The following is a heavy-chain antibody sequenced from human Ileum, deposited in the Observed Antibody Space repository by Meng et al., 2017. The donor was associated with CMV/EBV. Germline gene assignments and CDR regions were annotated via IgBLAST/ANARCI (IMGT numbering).Heavy chain of an antibody. V-gene: IGHV4-59*01. Sequence: QVQLQESGPGLVKPSETLSLTCTVAGGSISGYYWSWIRQSPGKGLEWIGYIYYSGTTNYNPSLKSRVTISIDTSKSQFSLKLSSVTAADTAVYYCAREVRWRQSEFDYWGQGTLVPVSS. CDR2: IYYSGTT. J-gene: IGHJ4*02. CDR1: GGSISGYY. CDR3: AREVRWRQSEFDY. D-gene: IGHD5-24*01.